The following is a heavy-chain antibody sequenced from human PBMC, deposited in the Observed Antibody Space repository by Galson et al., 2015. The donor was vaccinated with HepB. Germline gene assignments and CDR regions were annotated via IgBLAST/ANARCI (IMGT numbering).Heavy chain of an antibody. J-gene: IGHJ6*02. CDR2: LHWDSNYV. CDR1: GFTLDNYA. CDR3: AREPLCSVDDCYGMDV. V-gene: IGHV3-9*01. Sequence: SLRLSCAASGFTLDNYAMHWVRQAPGRGLEWVSCLHWDSNYVAYADSMKGRFTISKDRAKNSLYLQINSLRLEDTALYFCAREPLCSVDDCYGMDVWGQGTAVTVSS. D-gene: IGHD2-15*01.